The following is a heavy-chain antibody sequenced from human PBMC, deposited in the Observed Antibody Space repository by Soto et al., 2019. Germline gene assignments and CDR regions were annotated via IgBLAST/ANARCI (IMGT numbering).Heavy chain of an antibody. Sequence: QVQLVQSGAEVKKPGSSVKVSCKASGGTFSSYAISWVRQAPGQGLEWMGGIIPIFGTANYAQKFKGRVTITADASTSTAYMELSSLRSEDTDVYYCPSSLYSISWLLNCDYWVQGPPLTVYS. CDR3: PSSLYSISWLLNCDY. CDR2: IIPIFGTA. D-gene: IGHD6-13*01. V-gene: IGHV1-69*01. J-gene: IGHJ4*02. CDR1: GGTFSSYA.